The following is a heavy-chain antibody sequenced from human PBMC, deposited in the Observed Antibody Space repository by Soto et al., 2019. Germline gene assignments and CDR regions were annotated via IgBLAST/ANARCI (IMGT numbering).Heavy chain of an antibody. CDR2: ILDSGST. J-gene: IGHJ4*02. CDR1: GGSFSGYY. CDR3: ARGKMDDIVTGYYSPSLDH. Sequence: SETLSLTCAVYGGSFSGYYWSWIRQSSGKGLEWIGEILDSGSTNYNPSLESRVTISQDPSKNQFSLLLTSVTAADTAIYYCARGKMDDIVTGYYSPSLDHWGQGTLVTVSS. D-gene: IGHD3-9*01. V-gene: IGHV4-34*01.